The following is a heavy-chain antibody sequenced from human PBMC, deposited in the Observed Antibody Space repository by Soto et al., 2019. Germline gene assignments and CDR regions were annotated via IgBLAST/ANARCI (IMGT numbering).Heavy chain of an antibody. V-gene: IGHV3-33*01. D-gene: IGHD4-4*01. CDR2: IWYDGSNK. CDR3: ARAPGHSSYAFDI. J-gene: IGHJ3*02. Sequence: GGSLRLSCAASGFTFSSYGMHWVRQAPGKGLEWVAVIWYDGSNKYYADSVKGRFTISRDNSKNTLYLQMNSLRAEDTAVYYCARAPGHSSYAFDIWGQGTMVTVSS. CDR1: GFTFSSYG.